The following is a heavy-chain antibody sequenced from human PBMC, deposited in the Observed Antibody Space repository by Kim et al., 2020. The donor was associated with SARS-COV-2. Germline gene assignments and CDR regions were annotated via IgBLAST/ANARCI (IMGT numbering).Heavy chain of an antibody. D-gene: IGHD6-19*01. CDR3: ARDESSGWPD. CDR1: GGSISSGSYY. V-gene: IGHV4-61*02. J-gene: IGHJ4*02. CDR2: IYTSGST. Sequence: SETLSLTCTVSGGSISSGSYYWSWIRQPAGKGLEWIGRIYTSGSTNYNPSLKSRVTISVDTSKNQFSLKLSSVTAADTAVYYCARDESSGWPDWGQGTLVTVSS.